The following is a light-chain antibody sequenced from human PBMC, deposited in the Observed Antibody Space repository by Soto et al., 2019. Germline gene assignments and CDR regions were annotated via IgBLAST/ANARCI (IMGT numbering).Light chain of an antibody. Sequence: DIHITHSPWTLSSSLVDTVTITCRASQTISGWLAWYQQRPGKAPNLLIFDASTLESGVPSRFSGSGSGTTFTLTISRLQADDFATYYCLQYNGYYRTFGQGTKVDIK. V-gene: IGKV1-5*01. CDR3: LQYNGYYRT. J-gene: IGKJ1*01. CDR2: DAS. CDR1: QTISGW.